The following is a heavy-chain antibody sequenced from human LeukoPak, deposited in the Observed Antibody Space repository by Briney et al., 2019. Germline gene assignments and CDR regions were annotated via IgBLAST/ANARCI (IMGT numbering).Heavy chain of an antibody. D-gene: IGHD1-7*01. Sequence: ASVKVSCKASGYTFTGYYIHWVRQAPGQGLEWMGWISTGNGNTNSGQKFQGRVTMTTDTSTGTAYMELRSLRSDDTAMYYCATANNWNYALGYWGQGTLVTVPS. V-gene: IGHV1-18*04. J-gene: IGHJ4*02. CDR2: ISTGNGNT. CDR3: ATANNWNYALGY. CDR1: GYTFTGYY.